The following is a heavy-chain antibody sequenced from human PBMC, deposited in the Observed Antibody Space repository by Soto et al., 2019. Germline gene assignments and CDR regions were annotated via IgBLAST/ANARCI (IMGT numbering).Heavy chain of an antibody. D-gene: IGHD5-12*01. CDR2: ISSNGGST. Sequence: GGSLRLSCSASGFSFRSYAMYWVRQAPGKGLEYVSVISSNGGSTYYADSVKGRFTISRDNSENTLYLQMSSLRAEDTALYYCVKAFYSGYPPYYYAMDVWGQGTTVTV. V-gene: IGHV3-64D*08. CDR1: GFSFRSYA. J-gene: IGHJ6*02. CDR3: VKAFYSGYPPYYYAMDV.